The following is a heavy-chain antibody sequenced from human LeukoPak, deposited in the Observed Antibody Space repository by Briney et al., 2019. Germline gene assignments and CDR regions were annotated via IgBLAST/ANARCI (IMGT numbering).Heavy chain of an antibody. V-gene: IGHV3-74*01. Sequence: PGGSLRLSCAASGLTFSSHWMHWVRQAPGRGLVWVSRITNDGSSTTYADSVKGRFTISRDNSKNTLYLQMNSLRAEDTAVYYCAKTASSSWYEFDYWGQGTLVTVSS. CDR2: ITNDGSST. CDR3: AKTASSSWYEFDY. D-gene: IGHD6-13*01. J-gene: IGHJ4*02. CDR1: GLTFSSHW.